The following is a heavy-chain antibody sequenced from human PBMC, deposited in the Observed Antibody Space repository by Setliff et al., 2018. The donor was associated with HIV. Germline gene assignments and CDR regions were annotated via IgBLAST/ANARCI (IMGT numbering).Heavy chain of an antibody. Sequence: PSETLSLTCTVSGGSISSQYWSWIRQTPGKGLESIGYVYNSGGTNYNPSLKSRVTISVDTSKSQFSLKLSSLTAADTAVYYCARGRTQWPNYNYFDPWGLGTLVTVSS. D-gene: IGHD6-19*01. V-gene: IGHV4-59*08. CDR1: GGSISSQY. CDR2: VYNSGGT. J-gene: IGHJ5*02. CDR3: ARGRTQWPNYNYFDP.